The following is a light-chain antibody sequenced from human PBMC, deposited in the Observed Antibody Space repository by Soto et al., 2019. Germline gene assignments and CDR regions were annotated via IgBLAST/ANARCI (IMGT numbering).Light chain of an antibody. CDR3: SSYTTSSTLV. CDR1: SSDVGGYNY. J-gene: IGLJ2*01. Sequence: QSVLTQPASVSGSPGQSITISCTGTSSDVGGYNYVSWYQQHPGKAPKLMLYEVSDRPSGVSIRFSGSKSGNTASLTISGLQADDEADYYCSSYTTSSTLVFGGGTKVTVL. CDR2: EVS. V-gene: IGLV2-14*01.